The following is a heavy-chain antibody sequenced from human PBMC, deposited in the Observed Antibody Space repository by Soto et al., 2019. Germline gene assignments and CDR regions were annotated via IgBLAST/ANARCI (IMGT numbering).Heavy chain of an antibody. CDR3: AKDIRTAAGRHYGIDV. D-gene: IGHD6-13*01. V-gene: IGHV3-43D*04. J-gene: IGHJ6*02. Sequence: WGSLRPSCAASGFTFYDYAMHVGGKSPWKCLEWVCLISWDGGSTYYADSVKARFTISRDNSKNSLYLQMNSLRAEDTALYYCAKDIRTAAGRHYGIDVWGQGTTVTVSS. CDR1: GFTFYDYA. CDR2: ISWDGGST.